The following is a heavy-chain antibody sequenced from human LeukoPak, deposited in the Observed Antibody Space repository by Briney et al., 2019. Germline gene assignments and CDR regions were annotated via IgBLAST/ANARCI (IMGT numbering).Heavy chain of an antibody. CDR1: GFTFSRYA. Sequence: GGSLRLSCAASGFTFSRYAMHWVRQAPGKGLEYVSSISTNGGSTYYANSVKGRFTISRDNSKNTLFLQLGRLRATDVAENYGAVAYCVYEWEGGFDYWGQGTLVTVSS. V-gene: IGHV3-64*01. CDR2: ISTNGGST. D-gene: IGHD5/OR15-5a*01. CDR3: AVAYCVYEWEGGFDY. J-gene: IGHJ4*02.